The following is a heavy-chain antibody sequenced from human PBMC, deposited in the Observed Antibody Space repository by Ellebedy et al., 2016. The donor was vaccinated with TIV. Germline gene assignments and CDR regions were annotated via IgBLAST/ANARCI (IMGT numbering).Heavy chain of an antibody. Sequence: GESLKISXVASGFTFTTYYMGWVRQAPGKGLEWVANIKQDGTEKYSVDSLKGRFTISRDNAKNSLYLQMNSLSAEDTAVYYCARSQWLPQDIFDIWGQGTMVTVSS. CDR2: IKQDGTEK. J-gene: IGHJ3*02. CDR3: ARSQWLPQDIFDI. V-gene: IGHV3-7*01. D-gene: IGHD6-19*01. CDR1: GFTFTTYY.